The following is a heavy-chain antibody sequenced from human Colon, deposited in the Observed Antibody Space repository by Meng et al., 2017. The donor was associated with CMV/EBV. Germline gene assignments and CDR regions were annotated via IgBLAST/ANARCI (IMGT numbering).Heavy chain of an antibody. CDR1: GSTLSNYG. Sequence: GESLKISCTASGSTLSNYGMHWIRQAPGKGLEWVSYISSSGSTTYHADSVKGRFTISRDNAKNSLYLQMNSLRADDTAVYYCAKLGNYYDTSGYTIWGQGTPVTVSS. D-gene: IGHD3-22*01. CDR3: AKLGNYYDTSGYTI. V-gene: IGHV3-11*01. CDR2: ISSSGSTT. J-gene: IGHJ4*02.